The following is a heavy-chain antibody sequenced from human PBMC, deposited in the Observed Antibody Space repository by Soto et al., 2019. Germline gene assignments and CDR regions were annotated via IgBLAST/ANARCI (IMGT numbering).Heavy chain of an antibody. V-gene: IGHV4-39*01. CDR3: GRVVEGATRHTDFDS. CDR1: GVSIHNSHSF. D-gene: IGHD2-21*01. Sequence: PSETLSLTCAVSGVSIHNSHSFWGWIRQPPGKGLEFIANVYYSGGAHYNPSFKSRVTISVDTATNQVSLRMSSVTAADTAVYFCGRVVEGATRHTDFDSWGQGTLVRVYS. CDR2: VYYSGGA. J-gene: IGHJ5*01.